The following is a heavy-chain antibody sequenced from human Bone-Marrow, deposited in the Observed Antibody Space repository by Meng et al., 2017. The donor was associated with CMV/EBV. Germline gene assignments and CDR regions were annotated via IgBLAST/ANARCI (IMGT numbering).Heavy chain of an antibody. CDR3: AREGRGRLPLGFGMGF. D-gene: IGHD5/OR15-5a*01. CDR2: ISYDGCNK. V-gene: IGHV3-30*04. CDR1: GFTFSSYA. Sequence: GESLKISCAASGFTFSSYAMHWVRQAPGKGLEWVAVISYDGCNKYYADSVKGRFTISRDNSKNTLYLQMNSLRAEDTAVYYCAREGRGRLPLGFGMGFWGPGDTVTGYS. J-gene: IGHJ6*01.